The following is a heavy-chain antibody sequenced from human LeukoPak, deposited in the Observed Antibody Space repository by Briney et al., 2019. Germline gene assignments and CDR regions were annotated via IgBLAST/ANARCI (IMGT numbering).Heavy chain of an antibody. CDR1: EFTFSSYT. J-gene: IGHJ4*02. CDR3: ARGGGNFDY. D-gene: IGHD2-15*01. V-gene: IGHV3-21*01. Sequence: TGGSLRLSCAASEFTFSSYTINWVRQAPGKGLEWVSSISSTSTYISYADSVKGRFTISRDNAMNSLYLQMNSLRAEDTAVYYCARGGGNFDYWGQGTLVTVSS. CDR2: ISSTSTYI.